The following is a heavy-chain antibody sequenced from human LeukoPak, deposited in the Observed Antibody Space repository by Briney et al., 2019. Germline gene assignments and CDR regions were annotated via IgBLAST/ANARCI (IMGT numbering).Heavy chain of an antibody. CDR2: INPSKSNT. CDR1: GYTFTSYY. V-gene: IGHV1-46*01. CDR3: ASSTVTTVEYYFDY. D-gene: IGHD4-17*01. J-gene: IGHJ4*02. Sequence: ASVKVSCKASGYTFTSYYLHWVRQAPGRGLEWMGIINPSKSNTNYAQKFQGRVTMTRDTSTSTAYMELSSLRSEDTAVYYCASSTVTTVEYYFDYWGQGTLVTVSS.